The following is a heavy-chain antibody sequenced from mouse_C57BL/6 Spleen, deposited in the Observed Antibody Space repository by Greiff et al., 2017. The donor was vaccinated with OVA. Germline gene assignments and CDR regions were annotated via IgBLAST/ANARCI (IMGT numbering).Heavy chain of an antibody. D-gene: IGHD1-1*01. J-gene: IGHJ1*03. CDR2: IWRGGST. CDR1: GFSLTSYG. Sequence: VQLVESGPGLVQPSQSLSITCTVSGFSLTSYGVHWVRQSPGMGLEWLGVIWRGGSTDYNAAFMSRLSITKDNSKSQVFFKMNSLQADDTAIYYCAKDYYYGSSYDWYFDVWGTGTTVTVSS. V-gene: IGHV2-5*01. CDR3: AKDYYYGSSYDWYFDV.